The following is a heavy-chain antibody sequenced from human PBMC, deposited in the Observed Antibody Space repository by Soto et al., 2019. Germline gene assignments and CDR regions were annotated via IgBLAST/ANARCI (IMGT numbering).Heavy chain of an antibody. Sequence: PSETLSLTCTVSGGSISSYYWSWIRQPPGKGLGWIGTIYFTGNTYYTPSLKSRLTMSIDTSKNEFSLRLNSVTAAHTAVYYCAGQTFTIAAASYGRSNWFDPWGPGTLVTVSS. V-gene: IGHV4-59*04. CDR1: GGSISSYY. J-gene: IGHJ5*02. CDR2: IYFTGNT. D-gene: IGHD6-25*01. CDR3: AGQTFTIAAASYGRSNWFDP.